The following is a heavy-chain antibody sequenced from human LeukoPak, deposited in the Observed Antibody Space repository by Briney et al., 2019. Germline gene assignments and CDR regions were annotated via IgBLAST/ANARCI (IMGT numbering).Heavy chain of an antibody. CDR1: GYTFTGYY. V-gene: IGHV1-2*02. J-gene: IGHJ4*02. CDR3: ARGLPYDILTGLHDY. Sequence: VASVKVSCKASGYTFTGYYMHWVRQAPGQGLEWMGWINPNSGGTNYAQKFQGRVTMTRDTSISTAYMELSRLRSDDTAVYYCARGLPYDILTGLHDYWGQGALVTVSS. D-gene: IGHD3-9*01. CDR2: INPNSGGT.